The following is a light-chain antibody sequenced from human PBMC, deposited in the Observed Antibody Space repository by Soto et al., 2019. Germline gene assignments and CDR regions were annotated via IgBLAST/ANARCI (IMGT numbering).Light chain of an antibody. J-gene: IGLJ2*01. CDR3: QTWGTGIQV. V-gene: IGLV4-69*01. Sequence: QSVLTQSPSASASLGASVKLTCTLSSGHSSYAIAWHQQQPEKGPRYLMKLNSDGSHNKGDGIPARFSGSSSGAERYLPISSLQSEDEADYYCQTWGTGIQVFGGGTKLTVL. CDR1: SGHSSYA. CDR2: LNSDGSH.